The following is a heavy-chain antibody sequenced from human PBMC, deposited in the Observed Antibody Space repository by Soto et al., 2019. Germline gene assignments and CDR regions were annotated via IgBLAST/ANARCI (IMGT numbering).Heavy chain of an antibody. CDR3: ARDAVAVDSWAFAM. D-gene: IGHD2-15*01. J-gene: IGHJ3*02. CDR1: GFTFRTYS. V-gene: IGHV3-21*01. Sequence: EVQLVESGGGLVRPGGSLRLSCAGSGFTFRTYSMNWVRQAPGQGLEWVSTISRGSESRYYADSVKGRFTISRDNAKNSVYLQMNGLRAEDTAVYYCARDAVAVDSWAFAMWGQGAMVTVSS. CDR2: ISRGSESR.